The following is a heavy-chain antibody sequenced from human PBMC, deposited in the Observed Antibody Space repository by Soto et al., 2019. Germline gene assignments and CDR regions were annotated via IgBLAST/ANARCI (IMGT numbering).Heavy chain of an antibody. CDR1: GFTFSTYG. CDR3: AKGWRQLVRDTYGMDV. Sequence: QVQLVESGGGVVQPGRSLRLSCAASGFTFSTYGMHWVRQAPGKGLEWVAVISYDGSNKYYADSVKGRFTISRDNSKNTLYRQMSSRRAEDTAVYYCAKGWRQLVRDTYGMDVWGQGTTVTVSS. J-gene: IGHJ6*02. CDR2: ISYDGSNK. V-gene: IGHV3-30*18. D-gene: IGHD6-13*01.